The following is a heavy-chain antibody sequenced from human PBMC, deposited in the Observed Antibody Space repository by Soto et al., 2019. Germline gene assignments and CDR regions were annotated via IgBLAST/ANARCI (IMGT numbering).Heavy chain of an antibody. D-gene: IGHD3-9*01. CDR2: INHSGST. J-gene: IGHJ6*04. CDR1: GGSFSGYY. V-gene: IGHV4-34*01. Sequence: SETLSLTCAVYGGSFSGYYWSWIRQPPGKGLEWIGEINHSGSTNYNPSLKSRATISVDTSKNQFSLKLSSVTAADTAVYYCARDGPTRYLDVWGKGTTVTVSS. CDR3: ARDGPTRYLDV.